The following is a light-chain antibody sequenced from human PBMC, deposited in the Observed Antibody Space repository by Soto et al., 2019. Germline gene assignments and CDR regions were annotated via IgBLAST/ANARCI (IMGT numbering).Light chain of an antibody. J-gene: IGKJ1*01. CDR1: QSVSSN. CDR2: GAS. CDR3: QQYNNWPWT. Sequence: MMTVYHYTLSFSPGESATLYCRASQSVSSNLAWYQQKPGQAPRLLIYGASTRATGIPARFSGSGSGTEFNLTIRSLQSEDFAVYYCQQYNNWPWTFAQGTKVDIK. V-gene: IGKV3-15*01.